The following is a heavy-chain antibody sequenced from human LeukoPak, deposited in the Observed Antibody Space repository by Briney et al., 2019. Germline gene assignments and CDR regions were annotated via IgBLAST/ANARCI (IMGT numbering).Heavy chain of an antibody. V-gene: IGHV5-51*01. CDR3: VRFALSSSLDH. CDR1: GYILTNNW. D-gene: IGHD6-13*01. CDR2: IYPGYSDG. J-gene: IGHJ5*02. Sequence: GESLKISCKISGYILTNNWIGWVRQVPGKRLEWMGLIYPGYSDGKSSPSFQGKVTLSVDASIITAYLQLSGLRASDTAIYYCVRFALSSSLDHWGQGTLVTVSS.